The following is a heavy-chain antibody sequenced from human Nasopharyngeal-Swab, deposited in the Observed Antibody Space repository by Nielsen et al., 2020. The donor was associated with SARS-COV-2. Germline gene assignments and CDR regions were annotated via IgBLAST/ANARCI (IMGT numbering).Heavy chain of an antibody. Sequence: ASVKVSCKASGYTFTDFDVNWVRQATGQGLEWMGWIRPNSGFTGYAEKFEGRVTMTRNIATNTVYLELTSLGFEDPAVYYCARGLGAPSSVWHWGPGSQVTVSS. V-gene: IGHV1-8*01. D-gene: IGHD3-10*01. J-gene: IGHJ1*01. CDR2: IRPNSGFT. CDR1: GYTFTDFD. CDR3: ARGLGAPSSVWH.